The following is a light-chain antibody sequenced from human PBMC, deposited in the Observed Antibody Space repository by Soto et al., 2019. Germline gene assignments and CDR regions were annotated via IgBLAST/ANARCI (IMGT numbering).Light chain of an antibody. CDR3: QQSYSTPYT. CDR1: QSISSY. Sequence: DIQMTQSPSSLSAYVGDRVTITCRASQSISSYLNWYQQKPGKAPKLLIYAASSLQSGVPSRFSGSGSGTDFTLTISSLQPEDFATYYCQQSYSTPYTFGHWTKMEIK. V-gene: IGKV1-39*01. CDR2: AAS. J-gene: IGKJ2*01.